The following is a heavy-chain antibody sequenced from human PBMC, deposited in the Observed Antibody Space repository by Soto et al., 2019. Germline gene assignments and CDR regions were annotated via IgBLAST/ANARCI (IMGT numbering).Heavy chain of an antibody. Sequence: EVQLVESGGGLVQPGRSLRLSCAASGFTFDDYAMHWVRQAPGKGLEWVSGISWNSGSIGYADSVKGRFSISRDNAKNSLYLQINRLRVEDTALYYCAKSRTSIPAAIKEAGFDYWGQGTQVTVSS. CDR2: ISWNSGSI. CDR1: GFTFDDYA. CDR3: AKSRTSIPAAIKEAGFDY. J-gene: IGHJ4*02. V-gene: IGHV3-9*01. D-gene: IGHD2-2*02.